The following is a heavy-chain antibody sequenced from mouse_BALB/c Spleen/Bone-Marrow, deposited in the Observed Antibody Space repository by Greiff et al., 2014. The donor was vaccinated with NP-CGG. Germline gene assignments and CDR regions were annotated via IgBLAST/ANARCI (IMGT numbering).Heavy chain of an antibody. CDR1: GFTFSDYY. J-gene: IGHJ3*01. D-gene: IGHD2-14*01. Sequence: EVKLMESGGGLVKPGGSLKLSCAASGFTFSDYYMYWVRQTPEKRLEWVATISDAGSYTYYPDSVKGRFTSSRDNAKNNLYLQMISLKSEDTAMYYCARDGDYRYAWFAYWGQGTLVTVST. CDR2: ISDAGSYT. V-gene: IGHV5-4*02. CDR3: ARDGDYRYAWFAY.